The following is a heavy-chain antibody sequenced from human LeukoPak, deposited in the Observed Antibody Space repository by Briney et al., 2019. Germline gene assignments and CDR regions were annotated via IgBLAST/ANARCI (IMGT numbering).Heavy chain of an antibody. CDR2: ICHAGSRE. V-gene: IGHV3-33*01. CDR3: ARDSDYGGGFDY. Sequence: GGSLRLSCAASGFTFSTYGVHWVRPAPGQGLEWAAAICHAGSREYYADSVRGRFLLSRDNSLNTLYLQMISLRAEDTAFYYCARDSDYGGGFDYWGQGTLVTVSS. CDR1: GFTFSTYG. D-gene: IGHD4-23*01. J-gene: IGHJ4*02.